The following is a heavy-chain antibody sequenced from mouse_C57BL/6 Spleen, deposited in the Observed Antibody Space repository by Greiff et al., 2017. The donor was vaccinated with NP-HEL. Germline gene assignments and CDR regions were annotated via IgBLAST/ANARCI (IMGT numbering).Heavy chain of an antibody. V-gene: IGHV1-55*01. CDR2: IYPGSGST. J-gene: IGHJ2*01. CDR1: GYTFTSYW. Sequence: QVQLQQPGAELVKPGASVKMSCKASGYTFTSYWITWVKQRPGQGLEWIGDIYPGSGSTNYNEKFKSKATLTVDTSSSTAYMQLSSLTSEDSAVYYCARGTNWEKGVDYWGQGTTLTVSS. D-gene: IGHD4-1*01. CDR3: ARGTNWEKGVDY.